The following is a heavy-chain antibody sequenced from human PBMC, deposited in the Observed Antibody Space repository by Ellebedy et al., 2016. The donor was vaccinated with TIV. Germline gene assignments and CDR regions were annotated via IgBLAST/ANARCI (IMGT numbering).Heavy chain of an antibody. J-gene: IGHJ4*02. CDR3: ARDRGYSYGYWVDY. CDR2: IYYSGST. Sequence: MPGGSLRLSCTVSGGSISGSIYYWDWIRQPPGKGLEWIGSIYYSGSTYYNRSLESRVTMSVDTSNNQFSLKLTSVTAADTAVYYCARDRGYSYGYWVDYWGQGTLVTVSS. D-gene: IGHD5-18*01. V-gene: IGHV4-39*07. CDR1: GGSISGSIYY.